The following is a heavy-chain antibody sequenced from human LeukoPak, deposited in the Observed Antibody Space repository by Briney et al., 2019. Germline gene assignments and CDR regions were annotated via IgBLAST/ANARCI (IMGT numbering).Heavy chain of an antibody. CDR2: IIPIFGTA. CDR3: ARETTVTSFDY. D-gene: IGHD4-17*01. J-gene: IGHJ4*02. V-gene: IGHV1-69*13. Sequence: WASVKVSCKASGGTFSSYAISWVRQAPGQRLEWMGGIIPIFGTANYAQKFQGRVTITADESTSTAYMELSSLRSEDTAVYYCARETTVTSFDYWGQGTLVTVSS. CDR1: GGTFSSYA.